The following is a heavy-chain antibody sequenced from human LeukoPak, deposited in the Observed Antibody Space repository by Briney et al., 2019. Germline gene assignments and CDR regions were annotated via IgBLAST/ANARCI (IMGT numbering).Heavy chain of an antibody. CDR2: IIPIFGTA. D-gene: IGHD6-13*01. CDR3: ARAAGSSSWYSLSIDY. Sequence: ASVKVSCKAPGGTFSSYAISWVRQAPGQGLEWMGGIIPIFGTANYAQKFQGRVTITADESTSTAYMELSSLRSEDTAVYYCARAAGSSSWYSLSIDYWGQGTLVTVSS. CDR1: GGTFSSYA. V-gene: IGHV1-69*13. J-gene: IGHJ4*02.